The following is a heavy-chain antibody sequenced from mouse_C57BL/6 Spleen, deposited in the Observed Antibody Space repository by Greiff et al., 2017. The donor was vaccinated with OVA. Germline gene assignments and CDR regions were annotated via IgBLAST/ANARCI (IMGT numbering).Heavy chain of an antibody. Sequence: QVQLKESGAELVRPGASVTLSCKASGYTFTDYEMHWVKQTPVHGLEWIGAIDPETGGTAYNQKFKGKAILTADNSSSTAYMELRSLTSEDSAVYYCTRLGYSNYPLDYWGQGTTLTVAS. V-gene: IGHV1-15*01. J-gene: IGHJ2*01. CDR1: GYTFTDYE. CDR3: TRLGYSNYPLDY. CDR2: IDPETGGT. D-gene: IGHD2-5*01.